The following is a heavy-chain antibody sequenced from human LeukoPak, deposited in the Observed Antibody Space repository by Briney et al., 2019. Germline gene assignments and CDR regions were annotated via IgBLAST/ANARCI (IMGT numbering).Heavy chain of an antibody. D-gene: IGHD2-15*01. CDR3: ARDRTVVHY. V-gene: IGHV3-7*01. J-gene: IGHJ4*02. Sequence: GGSLRLSCAASGFTFSSYWISWVRQAPGKGLEWVANIKQDGSEKYYVDSVKGRLTISRDNAKNSLYLQMNSLRAEDTAVYYCARDRTVVHYWGQGNLVTVSS. CDR2: IKQDGSEK. CDR1: GFTFSSYW.